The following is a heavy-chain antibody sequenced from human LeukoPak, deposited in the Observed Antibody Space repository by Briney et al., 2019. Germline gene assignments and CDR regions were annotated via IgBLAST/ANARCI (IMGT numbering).Heavy chain of an antibody. J-gene: IGHJ4*02. CDR2: IYHSGST. V-gene: IGHV4-38-2*02. CDR1: GYSISSGYY. D-gene: IGHD2-2*01. Sequence: SETLSLTCTVSGYSISSGYYWGWIRQPPGKGLEWIGSIYHSGSTYYNPSLKSRVTISVDTPKNQFSLKLSSVTAADTAVYYCASYDVGYCSSTSCPFDYWGQGTLVTVSS. CDR3: ASYDVGYCSSTSCPFDY.